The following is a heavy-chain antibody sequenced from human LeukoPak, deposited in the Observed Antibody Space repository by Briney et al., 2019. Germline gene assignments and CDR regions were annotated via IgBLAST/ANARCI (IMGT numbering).Heavy chain of an antibody. Sequence: SETLSLTCTVFGGSIIGEHFYWGWIRQPPWEGLEWIGSLYYSGSTYYNSSLKSRVTISVDTSKNQFSLSLTSVTAADTAVYYCARDCCGYRSWFDPWSQGTPVTVSS. CDR3: ARDCCGYRSWFDP. CDR2: LYYSGST. J-gene: IGHJ5*02. CDR1: GGSIIGEHFY. D-gene: IGHD6-25*01. V-gene: IGHV4-39*07.